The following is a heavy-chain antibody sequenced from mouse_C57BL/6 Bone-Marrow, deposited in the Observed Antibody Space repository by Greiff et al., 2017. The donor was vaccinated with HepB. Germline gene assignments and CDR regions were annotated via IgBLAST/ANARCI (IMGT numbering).Heavy chain of an antibody. CDR3: ARFTGNYAMDY. Sequence: EVMLVESGGDLVKPGGSLKLSCAASGFTFSSYGMSWVRQTPDKRLEWVATISSGGSYTYYPDSVKGRFTISRDNAKNTLYLQMSSLKSEDTAMYYCARFTGNYAMDYWGQGTSVTVSS. J-gene: IGHJ4*01. CDR2: ISSGGSYT. V-gene: IGHV5-6*01. CDR1: GFTFSSYG. D-gene: IGHD1-1*01.